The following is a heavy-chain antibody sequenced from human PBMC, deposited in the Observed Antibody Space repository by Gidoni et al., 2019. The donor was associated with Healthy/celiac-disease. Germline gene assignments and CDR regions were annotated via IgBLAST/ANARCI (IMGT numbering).Heavy chain of an antibody. CDR3: TRPYYDILTGYYGMDV. CDR1: GFTFSGSA. D-gene: IGHD3-9*01. CDR2: IRSKANSYAT. V-gene: IGHV3-73*02. J-gene: IGHJ6*02. Sequence: EVQLVESGGGLVQPGGSLKLSCAASGFTFSGSAMHWVRQASGKGLEWVGRIRSKANSYATAYAASVKGRFTISRDDSKNTADLQMNSLKTEDTAVYYCTRPYYDILTGYYGMDVWGQGTTVTVSS.